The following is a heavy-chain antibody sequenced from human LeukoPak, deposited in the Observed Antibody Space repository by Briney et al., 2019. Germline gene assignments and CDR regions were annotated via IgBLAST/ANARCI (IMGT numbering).Heavy chain of an antibody. Sequence: SETLSLTCAVYGGSFSGYHWGWVRQPPGKGLEWIGSIYHSGSTYYNPSLKSRLSTSVDTSKNQFSLKLTSVTATDTAVYYCVRRVVVGSTGYYFDFWGQGALVTVSS. V-gene: IGHV4-38-2*01. CDR1: GGSFSGYH. CDR2: IYHSGST. D-gene: IGHD2-15*01. J-gene: IGHJ4*02. CDR3: VRRVVVGSTGYYFDF.